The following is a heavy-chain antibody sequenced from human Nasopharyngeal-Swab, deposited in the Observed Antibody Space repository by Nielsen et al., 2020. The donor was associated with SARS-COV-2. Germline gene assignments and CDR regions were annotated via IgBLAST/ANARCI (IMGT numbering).Heavy chain of an antibody. V-gene: IGHV3-23*01. D-gene: IGHD3-10*01. CDR3: AKVFRVRGGGFQH. CDR2: ISGSGGST. CDR1: GFTFSSYA. J-gene: IGHJ1*01. Sequence: GGSLRLSCAAFGFTFSSYAMSWVRQAPGKGLEWVSAISGSGGSTYYADSVKGRFTISRDNSKDTLYLQMNSLRAEDTAVYYCAKVFRVRGGGFQHWGQGTLVTVSS.